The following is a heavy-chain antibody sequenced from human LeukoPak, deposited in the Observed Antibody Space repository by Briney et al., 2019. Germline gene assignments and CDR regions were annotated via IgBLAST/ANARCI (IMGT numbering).Heavy chain of an antibody. CDR3: ARLDTTIVLFDY. Sequence: ASETLSLICAVYGGSFGVYYSSWTRHPPGKGLEWIGSISYSGSTYYTPPLKSRVTISVNTSKNQFPLKLTPDTAANTAVYYCARLDTTIVLFDYWGQGNLVIVSS. V-gene: IGHV4-34*01. CDR1: GGSFGVYY. J-gene: IGHJ4*02. D-gene: IGHD2-15*01. CDR2: ISYSGST.